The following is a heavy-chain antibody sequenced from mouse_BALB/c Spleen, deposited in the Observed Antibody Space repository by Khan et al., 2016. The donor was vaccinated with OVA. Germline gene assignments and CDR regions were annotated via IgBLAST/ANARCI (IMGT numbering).Heavy chain of an antibody. CDR2: IWSGGST. J-gene: IGHJ4*01. D-gene: IGHD1-1*01. Sequence: VELVESGPGLVALSQSLSITCTVSGFSLSRYNVHWIRQPPGKGLEWLGMIWSGGSTDYNSALKSRLSISKVNSKSQVFLKMNSLQTDDTAMYYCARAYGTSLGYYAMDYWGQGTSVTVSS. CDR3: ARAYGTSLGYYAMDY. V-gene: IGHV2-6-4*01. CDR1: GFSLSRYN.